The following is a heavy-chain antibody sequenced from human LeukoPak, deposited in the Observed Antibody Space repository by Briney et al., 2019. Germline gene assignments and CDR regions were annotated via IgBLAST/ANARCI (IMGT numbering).Heavy chain of an antibody. CDR2: IGPTGTDR. Sequence: GGSLRLSCAASGFTFSSCGFNWVRQAPGKGLEWVSSIGPTGTDRYYADSVRGRFTISRDNAKNSMYLQMDSLRGEDTAVYYCATEAIGRHYDYWGQGTLLTVSS. CDR3: ATEAIGRHYDY. V-gene: IGHV3-21*01. J-gene: IGHJ4*02. CDR1: GFTFSSCG.